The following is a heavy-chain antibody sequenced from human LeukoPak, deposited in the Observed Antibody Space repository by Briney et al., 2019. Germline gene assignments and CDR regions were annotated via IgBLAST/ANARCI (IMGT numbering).Heavy chain of an antibody. CDR2: IHSSGST. J-gene: IGHJ4*02. D-gene: IGHD7-27*01. CDR1: GGSVSGYY. CDR3: ARLTGNYFYFAY. V-gene: IGHV4-4*07. Sequence: SGTLSLTCTVSGGSVSGYYWSWIRPSAGEGLEWIGRIHSSGSTNYHPSLRSRVTMSVDTSNNQISLRLSSVPVADTAIYYCARLTGNYFYFAYWGQGTLVTVSS.